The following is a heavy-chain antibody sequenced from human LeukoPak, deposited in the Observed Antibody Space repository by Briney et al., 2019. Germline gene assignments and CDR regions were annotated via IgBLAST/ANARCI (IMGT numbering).Heavy chain of an antibody. V-gene: IGHV4-34*01. Sequence: PSETLSLTCAVYGGSFSGYYWSWIRQPPGRGLEWIGEINHSGSTNYNPSLKSRVTISVDTSKNQFSLKVSSVTAADTAVYYCARMGYSGYLYYFDYWGQGTLVTVSS. D-gene: IGHD5-12*01. CDR1: GGSFSGYY. CDR2: INHSGST. CDR3: ARMGYSGYLYYFDY. J-gene: IGHJ4*02.